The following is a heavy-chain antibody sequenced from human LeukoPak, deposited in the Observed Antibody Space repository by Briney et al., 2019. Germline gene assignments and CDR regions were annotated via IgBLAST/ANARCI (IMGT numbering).Heavy chain of an antibody. CDR2: IYSGGGT. Sequence: PGGSLRLSCAASGFGVSGNYMSWVRQAPGKGLEWVSIIYSGGGTYYADSVKGRFTISRDESKNTLYLQMNSLRAEDTAVYYCARSSVRETPPNYWGQGTLVTVSS. D-gene: IGHD2-15*01. V-gene: IGHV3-53*01. J-gene: IGHJ4*02. CDR1: GFGVSGNY. CDR3: ARSSVRETPPNY.